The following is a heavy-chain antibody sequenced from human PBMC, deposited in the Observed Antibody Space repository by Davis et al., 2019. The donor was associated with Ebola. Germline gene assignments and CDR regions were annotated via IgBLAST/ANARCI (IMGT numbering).Heavy chain of an antibody. J-gene: IGHJ6*02. Sequence: HTGGSLRLSCAASGFTFSSYWMHWVRQAPGKGLVWVSRINSDGSSTSYADSVKGRFTISRDNAKNTLYLQMNSLRAEDTAVYYCARDLVLGARFLEWFPLYYGMDVWGQGTTVTVSS. CDR2: INSDGSST. CDR3: ARDLVLGARFLEWFPLYYGMDV. V-gene: IGHV3-74*01. CDR1: GFTFSSYW. D-gene: IGHD3-3*01.